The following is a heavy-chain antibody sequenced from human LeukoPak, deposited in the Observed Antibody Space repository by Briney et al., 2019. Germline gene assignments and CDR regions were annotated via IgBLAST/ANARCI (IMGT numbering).Heavy chain of an antibody. CDR1: GFTFSSYS. Sequence: GGSLSLSCAASGFTFSSYSMNWVRQAPGKGLEWVSSINSSSGYIYYAESVQGRFTISRDNPKNSLYLQMNSLRAEDTAVYYCARALWGSGAFDIWGQGTMVTVSS. J-gene: IGHJ3*02. CDR3: ARALWGSGAFDI. D-gene: IGHD3-16*01. V-gene: IGHV3-21*01. CDR2: INSSSGYI.